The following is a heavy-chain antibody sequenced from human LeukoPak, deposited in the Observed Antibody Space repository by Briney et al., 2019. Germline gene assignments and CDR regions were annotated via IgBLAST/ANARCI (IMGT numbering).Heavy chain of an antibody. J-gene: IGHJ5*01. CDR3: ARVLFNSGYDS. CDR1: GYTFTGAY. Sequence: VASVKVSCKASGYTFTGAYMHWVRQAPGQGLEWVGWINPNSGETKFAPKFQGRVTMTRDTSLSTAFMDLGGLRSDDTAVYHCARVLFNSGYDSWGQGSLVTVSS. CDR2: INPNSGET. D-gene: IGHD4-23*01. V-gene: IGHV1-2*02.